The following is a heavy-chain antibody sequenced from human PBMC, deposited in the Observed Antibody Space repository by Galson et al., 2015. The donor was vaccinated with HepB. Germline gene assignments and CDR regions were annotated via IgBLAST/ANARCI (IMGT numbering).Heavy chain of an antibody. CDR1: GGTFSSYA. J-gene: IGHJ6*02. CDR2: IIPIFGTA. Sequence: SVKVSCKASGGTFSSYAISWVRQAPGQGLEWMGGIIPIFGTANYAQKFQGRVTITADKSTSTAYMELSSLRSEDTAVYYCARDYSSSSGYYGMDVWGQGTTVTVSS. D-gene: IGHD6-6*01. V-gene: IGHV1-69*06. CDR3: ARDYSSSSGYYGMDV.